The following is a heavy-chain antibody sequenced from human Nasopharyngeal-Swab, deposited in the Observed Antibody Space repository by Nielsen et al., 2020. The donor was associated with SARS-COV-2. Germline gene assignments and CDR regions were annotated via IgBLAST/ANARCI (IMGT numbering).Heavy chain of an antibody. V-gene: IGHV3-23*01. J-gene: IGHJ4*02. Sequence: GGSLRLSCAASGFTFDDYAIHWVRQAPGKGLEWVSAISGSGGSTYYADSVKGRFTISRDNSKNTLYLQMNSLRAEDTAVYYCAKDLDSSSWWGYYFDYWGQGTLVTVSS. CDR2: ISGSGGST. CDR1: GFTFDDYA. D-gene: IGHD6-13*01. CDR3: AKDLDSSSWWGYYFDY.